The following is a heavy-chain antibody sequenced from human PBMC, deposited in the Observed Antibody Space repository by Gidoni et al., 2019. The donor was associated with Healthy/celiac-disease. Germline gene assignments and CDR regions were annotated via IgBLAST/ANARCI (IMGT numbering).Heavy chain of an antibody. CDR3: ARDDSSGYYSDY. V-gene: IGHV3-33*01. Sequence: SCAASGFTFSSYGMHWVRQAPGKGLEWVAVIWYDGSNKYYADSVKGRFTISRDNSKNTLYLQMNSLRAEDTAVYYCARDDSSGYYSDYWGQGTLVTVSS. J-gene: IGHJ4*02. CDR1: GFTFSSYG. CDR2: IWYDGSNK. D-gene: IGHD3-22*01.